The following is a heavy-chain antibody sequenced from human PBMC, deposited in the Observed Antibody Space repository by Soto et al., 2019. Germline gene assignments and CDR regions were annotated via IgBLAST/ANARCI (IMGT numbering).Heavy chain of an antibody. J-gene: IGHJ4*02. D-gene: IGHD3-22*01. Sequence: GGSLRLSCAASGFTFSSYAMSWVRQAPGKGLEWVAVISYDGSNKYYADSVKGRFTISRDNSKNTLYLQMNSLRAEDTAVYYCARDEMIVVVIPFDYWGQGTLVTVSS. CDR1: GFTFSSYA. CDR3: ARDEMIVVVIPFDY. V-gene: IGHV3-30-3*01. CDR2: ISYDGSNK.